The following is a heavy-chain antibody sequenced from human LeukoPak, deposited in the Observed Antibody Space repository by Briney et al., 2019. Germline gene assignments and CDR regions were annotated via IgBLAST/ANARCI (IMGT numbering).Heavy chain of an antibody. D-gene: IGHD1-26*01. CDR2: INTDGTTT. J-gene: IGHJ5*02. CDR1: GFTFSTYW. CDR3: VGSVNYPPRLDP. V-gene: IGHV3-74*01. Sequence: PGGSLRLSCAASGFTFSTYWLHWVRQAPGKGLEWASRINTDGTTTNYADSVKGRFTISRDNAENTLYLQMSSLRAEDTAVYYCVGSVNYPPRLDPWGQGTLVTVSS.